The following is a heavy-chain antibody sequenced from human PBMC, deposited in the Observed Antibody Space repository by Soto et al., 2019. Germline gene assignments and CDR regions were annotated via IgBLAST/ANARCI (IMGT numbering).Heavy chain of an antibody. D-gene: IGHD1-26*01. Sequence: PGGSLRLSCAASGFTFSSYAMSWVRQAPGKGLEWVSVIYSGSSTAYADSVKGRFTISRDSSRNKLYLQMNSLRAEDTAVYYCARDRGSGGYVFDYWGQGTLVTVSS. V-gene: IGHV3-53*01. CDR3: ARDRGSGGYVFDY. CDR2: IYSGSST. J-gene: IGHJ4*02. CDR1: GFTFSSYA.